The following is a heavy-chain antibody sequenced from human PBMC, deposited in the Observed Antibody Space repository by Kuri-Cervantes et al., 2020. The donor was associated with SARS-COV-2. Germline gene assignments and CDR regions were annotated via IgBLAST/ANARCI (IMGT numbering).Heavy chain of an antibody. V-gene: IGHV6-1*01. Sequence: SETLSLTCAISGASVSSKIAAWNWIRQSPSRGLEWLGRTYYRSKWYDDYAVSVKSRISINPDTSKNQFSLHLNSVTPEDTAVYYCARGTNWPPDGWFDPWGQGTLVTVSS. J-gene: IGHJ5*02. D-gene: IGHD7-27*01. CDR2: TYYRSKWYD. CDR1: GASVSSKIAA. CDR3: ARGTNWPPDGWFDP.